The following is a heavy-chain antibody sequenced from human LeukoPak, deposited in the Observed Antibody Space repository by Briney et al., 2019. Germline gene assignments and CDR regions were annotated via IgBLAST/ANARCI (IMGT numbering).Heavy chain of an antibody. CDR3: AKHDTVFGAAHFYMDV. J-gene: IGHJ6*03. Sequence: SETLSLTCAVSGGSINTYYWSWIRQPPGKGLEWVGYIYSTGNTNYNPSLKGRVTISLGTSKNQFSPNLSSVTAADTAVYYCAKHDTVFGAAHFYMDVWGKGTTVTVSS. V-gene: IGHV4-4*09. CDR2: IYSTGNT. CDR1: GGSINTYY. D-gene: IGHD3-3*01.